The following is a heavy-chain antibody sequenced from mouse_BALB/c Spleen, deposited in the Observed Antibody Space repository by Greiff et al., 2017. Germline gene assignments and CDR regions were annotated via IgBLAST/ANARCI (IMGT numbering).Heavy chain of an antibody. CDR1: GFNIKDYY. V-gene: IGHV14-1*02. D-gene: IGHD2-3*01. J-gene: IGHJ4*01. Sequence: VQLQQSGAELVRPGALVKLSCKASGFNIKDYYMHWVKQRPEQGLEWIGWIDPENGNTIYDPKFQGKASITADTSSNTAYLQLSSLTSEDTAVYYCARIFDGYPYYAMDYWGQGTSVTVSS. CDR3: ARIFDGYPYYAMDY. CDR2: IDPENGNT.